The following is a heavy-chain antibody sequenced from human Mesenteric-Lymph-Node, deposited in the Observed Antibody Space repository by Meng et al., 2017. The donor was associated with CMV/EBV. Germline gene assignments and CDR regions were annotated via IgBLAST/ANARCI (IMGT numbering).Heavy chain of an antibody. V-gene: IGHV1-8*02. CDR3: ARGASTSKLGDY. CDR1: GYTFANYY. Sequence: ASVKVSCKASGYTFANYYLHWVRQATGQGLEWMGWMNPNSGNTGYAQKFQGRVTMTRNTSISTAYMELSSLRSEDTAVYYCARGASTSKLGDYWGQGTLVTVSS. J-gene: IGHJ4*02. CDR2: MNPNSGNT. D-gene: IGHD2-2*01.